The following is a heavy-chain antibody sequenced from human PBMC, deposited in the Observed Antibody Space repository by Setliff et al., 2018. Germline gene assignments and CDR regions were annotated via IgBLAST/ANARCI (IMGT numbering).Heavy chain of an antibody. J-gene: IGHJ3*02. Sequence: ASVKVSCKASGYTFISYDISWVRQAPGQGLEWMGWISIDDDKTKYAQKFQGRVTMTADTSTRTAYMELSSLRSEDTAVYYCARPYYDSRYAFDIWGQGTMVTVSS. V-gene: IGHV1-18*01. CDR3: ARPYYDSRYAFDI. CDR2: ISIDDDKT. CDR1: GYTFISYD. D-gene: IGHD3-22*01.